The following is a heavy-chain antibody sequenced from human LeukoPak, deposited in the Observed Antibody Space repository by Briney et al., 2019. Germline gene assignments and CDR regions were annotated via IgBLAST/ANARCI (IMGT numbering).Heavy chain of an antibody. CDR2: INSDGSST. J-gene: IGHJ4*02. CDR3: ARDDILTGYPTPFDY. V-gene: IGHV3-74*01. D-gene: IGHD3-9*01. CDR1: GFTFSSSW. Sequence: GGSLRLSCAASGFTFSSSWMHWVRQAPGKGLVWVSRINSDGSSTNYADSVKGRFTISRDNAKNTLYLQMNSLRAEDTAVYYCARDDILTGYPTPFDYWGQGTLVTVSS.